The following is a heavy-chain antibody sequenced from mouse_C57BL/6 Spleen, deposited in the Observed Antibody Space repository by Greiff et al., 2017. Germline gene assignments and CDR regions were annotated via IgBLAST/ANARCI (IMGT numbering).Heavy chain of an antibody. V-gene: IGHV10-1*01. Sequence: EVQLVESGGGLVQPKGSLKLSCAASGFSFNTYAMNWVRQAPGKGLEWVARIRSKSNNYATYYADSVKDRFTISRDDSESMLYLQMNYLKTEDTAMYYCVRRYDSYYPYYFDYWGQGTTLTVSS. J-gene: IGHJ2*01. CDR2: IRSKSNNYAT. CDR1: GFSFNTYA. CDR3: VRRYDSYYPYYFDY. D-gene: IGHD2-3*01.